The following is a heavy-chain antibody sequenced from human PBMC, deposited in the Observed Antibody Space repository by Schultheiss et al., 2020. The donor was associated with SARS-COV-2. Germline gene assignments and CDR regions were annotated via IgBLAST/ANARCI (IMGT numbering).Heavy chain of an antibody. J-gene: IGHJ6*03. D-gene: IGHD2-2*02. CDR1: GFTFSSYE. V-gene: IGHV3-48*03. CDR3: AREEWGYCSSTSCYTLYYYYYYMDV. CDR2: ISSSGSTI. Sequence: GGSLRLSCAASGFTFSSYEMNWVRQAPGKGLEWVSYISSSGSTIYYADSVKGRFTISRDNAKNSLYLQMNSLRAEDTAVYYCAREEWGYCSSTSCYTLYYYYYYMDVWGKGTTVTVSS.